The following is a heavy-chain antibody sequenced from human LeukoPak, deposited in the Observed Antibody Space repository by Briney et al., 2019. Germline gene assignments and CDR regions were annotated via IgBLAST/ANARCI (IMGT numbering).Heavy chain of an antibody. V-gene: IGHV4-59*01. D-gene: IGHD6-19*01. CDR2: IYYSGST. CDR1: GGSISSYY. CDR3: ARLIRDIAVSGTSWFDP. J-gene: IGHJ5*02. Sequence: PSETLSLTCTVSGGSISSYYWSWIRQPPGKGLEWIGYIYYSGSTNYNPSLKSRVTISVDTSKNQFSLKLSSVTAADTAMYYCARLIRDIAVSGTSWFDPWGQGTLVTVSS.